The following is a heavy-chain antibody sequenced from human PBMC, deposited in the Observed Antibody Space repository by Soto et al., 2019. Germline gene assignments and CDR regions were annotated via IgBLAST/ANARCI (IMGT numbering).Heavy chain of an antibody. Sequence: QVQLVESGGGVVQPGRSLRLSCEGSGFTFRSYAMHWVRQAPGRWLEWVATVTYDGSSGYYADSVKGRFTISRDNPKNTLYLQMNRLRVEDTAVYYCARDKGKVWFDYWGKEALVTVSS. J-gene: IGHJ4*02. CDR3: ARDKGKVWFDY. D-gene: IGHD1-20*01. CDR2: VTYDGSSG. V-gene: IGHV3-30*04. CDR1: GFTFRSYA.